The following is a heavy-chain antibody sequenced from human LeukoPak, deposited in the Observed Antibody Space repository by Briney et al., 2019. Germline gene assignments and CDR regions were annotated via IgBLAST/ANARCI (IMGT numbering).Heavy chain of an antibody. CDR3: ARGRFLEWLGTIGYYYYYYGMDV. CDR2: IYHSGST. J-gene: IGHJ6*02. CDR1: GGSISSGGYS. V-gene: IGHV4-30-2*01. Sequence: SQTLSLTCAVSGGSISSGGYSWSWIRQPPGKGLEWIGYIYHSGSTNYNPSLKSRVTISVDTSKNQFSLKLSSVTAADTAVYYCARGRFLEWLGTIGYYYYYYGMDVWGQGTTVTVSS. D-gene: IGHD3-3*01.